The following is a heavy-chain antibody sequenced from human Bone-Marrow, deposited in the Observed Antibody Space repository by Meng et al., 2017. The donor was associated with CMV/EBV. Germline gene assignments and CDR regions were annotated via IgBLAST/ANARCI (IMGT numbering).Heavy chain of an antibody. CDR1: GYAFTSYG. D-gene: IGHD3-3*02. Sequence: ASAKVSCKASGYAFTSYGISWVRQAPGQGLEWMGWINAYNRNKNYAQKFRGRVTMTTDTSTSTAYMEQRSLRSDDTAVYYCAKGAILGWDLLPDFADWGQGTLVTVSS. CDR3: AKGAILGWDLLPDFAD. CDR2: INAYNRNK. V-gene: IGHV1-18*01. J-gene: IGHJ4*02.